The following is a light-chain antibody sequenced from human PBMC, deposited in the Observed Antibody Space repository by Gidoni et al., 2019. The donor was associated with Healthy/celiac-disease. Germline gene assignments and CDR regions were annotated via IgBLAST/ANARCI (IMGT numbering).Light chain of an antibody. CDR3: QQYNSYSYT. Sequence: DIQMTQSPSTLAASAGDRVTITCRSSQSISSLLTWYQQKPGKAPQLLIYMASSLESGVPSRFSGSGSGTDFTLTISSLQPDDFATYYCQQYNSYSYTFGQGTKLEIK. CDR1: QSISSL. J-gene: IGKJ2*01. CDR2: MAS. V-gene: IGKV1-5*03.